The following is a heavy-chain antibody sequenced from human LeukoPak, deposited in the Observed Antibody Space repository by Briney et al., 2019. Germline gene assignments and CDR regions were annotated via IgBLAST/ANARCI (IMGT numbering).Heavy chain of an antibody. D-gene: IGHD2-2*01. Sequence: PSETLSPTCAVYGGPFSGYYWSGIRQPPGKGLEWIGEINHSGRTNYNPSLKSRVTISVDTSKNQFSLKLSSVTAADTAVYYCARGILCSSTSCPYNWFDPWGQGTLVTVSS. CDR3: ARGILCSSTSCPYNWFDP. J-gene: IGHJ5*02. CDR2: INHSGRT. V-gene: IGHV4-34*01. CDR1: GGPFSGYY.